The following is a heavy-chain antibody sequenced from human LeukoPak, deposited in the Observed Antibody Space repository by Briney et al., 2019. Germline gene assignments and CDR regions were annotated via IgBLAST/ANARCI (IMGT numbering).Heavy chain of an antibody. J-gene: IGHJ4*02. D-gene: IGHD2-21*02. CDR2: INAGSGNT. Sequence: ASVKVSCKASGYTFTSYAMHWVRQAPGQRLEWMGCINAGSGNTKYSQKFQGRVTITRDTSASTAYMELSSLRSEDTAVYYCARDLIVVVTATYSPFDYWGQGTLVTVSS. V-gene: IGHV1-3*01. CDR1: GYTFTSYA. CDR3: ARDLIVVVTATYSPFDY.